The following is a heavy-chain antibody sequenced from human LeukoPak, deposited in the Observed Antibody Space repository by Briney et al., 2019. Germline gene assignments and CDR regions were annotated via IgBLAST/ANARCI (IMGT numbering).Heavy chain of an antibody. V-gene: IGHV3-30*02. J-gene: IGHJ5*02. CDR3: AKHDSSSDL. D-gene: IGHD3-22*01. CDR1: GFIFSNYG. Sequence: SGGSLRLSCAASGFIFSNYGMHWVRQPPGKGLEWVAFIRSDGSDRYYAASVKGRFTISRDNSKNTLWLQMNSLRAEDTAVYYCAKHDSSSDLWGQGTLVTVSS. CDR2: IRSDGSDR.